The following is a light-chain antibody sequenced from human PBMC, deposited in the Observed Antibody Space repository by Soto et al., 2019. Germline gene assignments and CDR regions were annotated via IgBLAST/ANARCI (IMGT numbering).Light chain of an antibody. Sequence: EIFLTQSPDTLSLSPGERATLTCRASQSVTNYIAWYQQRPGQAPRLVIYGASSRASAVPDRFSGSGSGADFTLTISRLEPEDFAVYYCQQYGSSPLTFGGGTKVEIK. CDR3: QQYGSSPLT. V-gene: IGKV3-20*01. J-gene: IGKJ4*01. CDR1: QSVTNY. CDR2: GAS.